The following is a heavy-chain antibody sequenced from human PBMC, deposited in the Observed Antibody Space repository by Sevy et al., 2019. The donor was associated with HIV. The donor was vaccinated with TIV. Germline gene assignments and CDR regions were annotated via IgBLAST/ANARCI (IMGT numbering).Heavy chain of an antibody. CDR3: ARGRERSYDFWSGYQSSFDY. D-gene: IGHD3-3*01. V-gene: IGHV3-21*01. J-gene: IGHJ4*02. CDR2: ISSSSRYI. Sequence: GGSLRLSCAASGFTFSSYSMNWVRQAPGKGLEWVSSISSSSRYIYYADSVKGRFTISRDNAKNSLYLQMNSLRAEDTAVYYCARGRERSYDFWSGYQSSFDYWGQGTLVTVSS. CDR1: GFTFSSYS.